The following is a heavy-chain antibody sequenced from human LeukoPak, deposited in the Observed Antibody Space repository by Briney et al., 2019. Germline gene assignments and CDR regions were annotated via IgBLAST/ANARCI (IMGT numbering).Heavy chain of an antibody. Sequence: GESLRISCKGSGYSFTSYWISWVRQMPGKGLEWMGRIDPSDSYTNYSPSFQGHVSISADKSISTAYLQWSSLKASDTAMYYCARHSRYCSSTSCYAYYWGQGTLFTVSS. D-gene: IGHD2-2*01. V-gene: IGHV5-10-1*01. J-gene: IGHJ4*02. CDR1: GYSFTSYW. CDR3: ARHSRYCSSTSCYAYY. CDR2: IDPSDSYT.